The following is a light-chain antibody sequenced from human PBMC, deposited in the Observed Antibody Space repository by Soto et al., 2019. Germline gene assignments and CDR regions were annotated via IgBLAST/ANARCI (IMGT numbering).Light chain of an antibody. Sequence: EIVLTQSPGTLSLSPGERATLSCRASQSVSRSYLAWYQQKPGQAPRLLIYGASSRATGIPDRFSGSGSGTDFTLTISRLEPEDSAVYYCQQYGDSPPWTFGQGTKVEIK. V-gene: IGKV3-20*01. CDR3: QQYGDSPPWT. J-gene: IGKJ1*01. CDR2: GAS. CDR1: QSVSRSY.